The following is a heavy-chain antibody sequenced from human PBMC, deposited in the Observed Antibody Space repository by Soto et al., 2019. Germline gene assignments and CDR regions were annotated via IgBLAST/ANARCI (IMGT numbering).Heavy chain of an antibody. CDR1: GDIFSGYS. CDR3: ARDLGSGYDPGDY. V-gene: IGHV1-69*14. D-gene: IGHD5-12*01. J-gene: IGHJ4*02. Sequence: QVQLVQSGAEVKKPGSSVKVSCKTSGDIFSGYSISWVRQAPARGLEWMGGIIPIFGTTNYAQRFHGRVTITADKSTSTVYMELYSLKSEDTAVYYCARDLGSGYDPGDYWGKGTLVTVSS. CDR2: IIPIFGTT.